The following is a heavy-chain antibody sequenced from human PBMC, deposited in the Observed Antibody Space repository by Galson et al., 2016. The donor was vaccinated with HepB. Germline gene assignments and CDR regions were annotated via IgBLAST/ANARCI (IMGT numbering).Heavy chain of an antibody. CDR1: GYTFTSYY. V-gene: IGHV1-46*01. D-gene: IGHD4-17*01. CDR2: VNPSSSST. CDR3: ARAWGDGDDHLFYSYYYGMDV. Sequence: SVKVSCKASGYTFTSYYIHWVRQAPGQGLEWMGIVNPSSSSTSYAQNLQGRVTMTRDTSTSTVYMELSSLRSEDTAVYYCARAWGDGDDHLFYSYYYGMDVWGQGTTVTVSS. J-gene: IGHJ6*02.